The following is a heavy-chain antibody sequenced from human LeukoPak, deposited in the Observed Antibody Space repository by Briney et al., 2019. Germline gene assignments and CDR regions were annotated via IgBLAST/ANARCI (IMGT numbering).Heavy chain of an antibody. Sequence: SVKVSCKASGGTFSSYAISWVRQAPGQGLEWMGGIIPIFGTANYAQKFQGRVTITADESTSTAYMELSSLRSEDTAVYYCVSSWGSRGFGYWGQGTLVTVSS. CDR2: IIPIFGTA. D-gene: IGHD6-13*01. CDR3: VSSWGSRGFGY. J-gene: IGHJ4*02. CDR1: GGTFSSYA. V-gene: IGHV1-69*13.